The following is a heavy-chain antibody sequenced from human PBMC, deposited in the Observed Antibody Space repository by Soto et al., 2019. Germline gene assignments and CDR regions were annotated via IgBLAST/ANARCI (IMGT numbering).Heavy chain of an antibody. CDR3: SRGILV. CDR1: GGSINSGGYC. J-gene: IGHJ4*02. Sequence: QVQLQESGPGLVKPSQTLSLSCTVSGGSINSGGYCWSWIRQHPGKGLDWIGCISYGGSTSYNPSLKSRVTISVDTSKNQFSLKLTSVTAADTAVYYCSRGILVWGQGALITVSS. V-gene: IGHV4-31*03. D-gene: IGHD5-18*01. CDR2: ISYGGST.